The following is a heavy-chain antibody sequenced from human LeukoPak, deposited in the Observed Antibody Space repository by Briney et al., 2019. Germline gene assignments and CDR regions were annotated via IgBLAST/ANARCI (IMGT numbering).Heavy chain of an antibody. D-gene: IGHD1-1*01. Sequence: PGGSLRLSCAASGFTFGSDWMHWVRQAPGKGLVWVSSIKFDGSTNYADSVKGRFAISRDNAKNTLDLQMNSLRAEDTAVYYCARWKYAFDIWGQGTLVTVSS. V-gene: IGHV3-74*01. CDR1: GFTFGSDW. J-gene: IGHJ3*02. CDR2: IKFDGST. CDR3: ARWKYAFDI.